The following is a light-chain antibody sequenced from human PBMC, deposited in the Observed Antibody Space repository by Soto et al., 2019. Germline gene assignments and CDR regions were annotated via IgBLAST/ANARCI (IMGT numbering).Light chain of an antibody. V-gene: IGLV1-51*01. CDR1: GSNIGSNF. CDR2: DNN. J-gene: IGLJ3*02. Sequence: QSVLTQPPSVSASPGQKVTISCSGSGSNIGSNFVSWYKQFPGTAPKLLIYDNNKRPSGIPDRFSGSKSGTSATLGITGLQPGDEAVYYCGTWNSGLRARVFGGGTKVTVL. CDR3: GTWNSGLRARV.